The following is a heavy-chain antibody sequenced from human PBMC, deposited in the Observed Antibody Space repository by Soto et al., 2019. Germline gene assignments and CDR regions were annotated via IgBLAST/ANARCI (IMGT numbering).Heavy chain of an antibody. CDR1: EFTFSSYW. CDR3: ARDPEGDYYDSSGTTNDY. V-gene: IGHV3-74*01. D-gene: IGHD3-22*01. J-gene: IGHJ4*02. CDR2: INSDGSST. Sequence: EVQLVESGGGLVQPWGSLSLSCAASEFTFSSYWMHWVRQAPGKGLVWVSRINSDGSSTSYADSVKGRFTISRDNAKNTLYLQMNSLRAEDTAVYYCARDPEGDYYDSSGTTNDYWGQGTLVTVSS.